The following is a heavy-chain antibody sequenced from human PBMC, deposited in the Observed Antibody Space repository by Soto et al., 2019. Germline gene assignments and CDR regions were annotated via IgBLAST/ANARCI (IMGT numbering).Heavy chain of an antibody. D-gene: IGHD2-15*01. CDR1: GFTFSSYA. CDR3: AKRRGAGGHFDY. Sequence: LRLSCAASGFTFSSYAMGWVRQGPGKGLEWVAVVSIGGSTHYADSVRGRFTISRDNSKNTLSLQMNSLTAEDTAVYFCAKRRGAGGHFDYWGQGALVTVSS. V-gene: IGHV3-23*01. J-gene: IGHJ4*02. CDR2: VSIGGST.